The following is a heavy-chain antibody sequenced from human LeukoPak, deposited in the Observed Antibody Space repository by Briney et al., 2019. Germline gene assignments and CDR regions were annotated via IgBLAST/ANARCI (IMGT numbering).Heavy chain of an antibody. CDR3: ARDINGYYYDSHGYYPTDL. D-gene: IGHD3-22*01. V-gene: IGHV1-18*01. CDR1: GYIFTSYG. Sequence: ASVKVSCKASGYIFTSYGISWVRRAPGQGLEWMGWISVYNGNTNYPQRLQGRVTMTTDTSTTTAYMELRSLRFDDTAVYYCARDINGYYYDSHGYYPTDLWGQGTLVTVSS. J-gene: IGHJ5*02. CDR2: ISVYNGNT.